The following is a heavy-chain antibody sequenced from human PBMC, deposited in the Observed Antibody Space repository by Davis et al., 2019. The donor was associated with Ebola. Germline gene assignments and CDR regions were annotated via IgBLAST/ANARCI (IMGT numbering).Heavy chain of an antibody. D-gene: IGHD6-19*01. V-gene: IGHV3-21*01. CDR2: ISSDSDYI. CDR1: GFTFSTYS. CDR3: AGGESGWDASDI. Sequence: GGSLRLSCAASGFTFSTYSMTWVRQAPGKGLEWVSSISSDSDYIHYADAVKGRFTISRDNAKSSLSLHMDSLRAEDTAVYYCAGGESGWDASDIWGRGTMVTVSS. J-gene: IGHJ3*02.